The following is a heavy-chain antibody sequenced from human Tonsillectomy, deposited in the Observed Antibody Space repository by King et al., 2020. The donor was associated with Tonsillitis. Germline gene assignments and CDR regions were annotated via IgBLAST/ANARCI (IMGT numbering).Heavy chain of an antibody. CDR3: ARQAYSSGWAQYYYYYYGMDV. D-gene: IGHD6-19*01. CDR2: IYYSGST. Sequence: MQLQESGPGLVKPSETLSLTCTVSGGSISSSSYYWGWIRQPPGKGLEWIGSIYYSGSTYYNPSLKSRVTISVDTSKNQFSLKLSSVTAADTAVYYCARQAYSSGWAQYYYYYYGMDVWGQGTTVTVSS. CDR1: GGSISSSSYY. J-gene: IGHJ6*02. V-gene: IGHV4-39*01.